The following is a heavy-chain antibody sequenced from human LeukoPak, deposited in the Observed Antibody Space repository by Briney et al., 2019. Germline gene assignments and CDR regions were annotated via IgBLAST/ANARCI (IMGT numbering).Heavy chain of an antibody. CDR1: GYTFTGYY. V-gene: IGHV1-2*02. D-gene: IGHD6-6*01. CDR2: INPNSGGT. J-gene: IGHJ4*02. CDR3: ARGHLYSSSYDY. Sequence: ASVKVSCKASGYTFTGYYMHWVRQAPGQGLGWMGWINPNSGGTNYAQKFQGRVTMTRDTSISTAYMELSRLRSDDTAVYYCARGHLYSSSYDYWGQRTLVTVSS.